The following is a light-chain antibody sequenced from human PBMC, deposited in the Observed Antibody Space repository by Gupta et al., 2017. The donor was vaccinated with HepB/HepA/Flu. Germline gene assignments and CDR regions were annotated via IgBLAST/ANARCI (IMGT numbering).Light chain of an antibody. CDR3: QQDNNYPLT. CDR2: KAS. Sequence: DIQMTQSPSTLSASVGDRVTITCRASQSISSWLAWYQQKPGKAPKLLIYKASSLESGVPLRFSGSGSGTEFTLTISSLQPDDFATYYCQQDNNYPLTFGGGTKVEIK. J-gene: IGKJ4*01. CDR1: QSISSW. V-gene: IGKV1-5*03.